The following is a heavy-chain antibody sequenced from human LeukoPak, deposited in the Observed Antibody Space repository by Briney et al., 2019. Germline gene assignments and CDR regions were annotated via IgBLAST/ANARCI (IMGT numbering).Heavy chain of an antibody. J-gene: IGHJ4*02. CDR1: GGSFSGYY. Sequence: PSETLSLTCAVYGGSFSGYYWSWIRQPPGKGLEWIGEINHSGSTNYNPSLKSRVTISVDTSKNQFSLKLSSVTAADTAVYYCARSSHDYGDTRFDYWGQGTLVTVSS. D-gene: IGHD4-17*01. CDR3: ARSSHDYGDTRFDY. V-gene: IGHV4-34*01. CDR2: INHSGST.